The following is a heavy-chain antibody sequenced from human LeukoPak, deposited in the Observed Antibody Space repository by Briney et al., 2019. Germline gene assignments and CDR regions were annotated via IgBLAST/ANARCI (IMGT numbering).Heavy chain of an antibody. Sequence: PSETLSLTCAVYGGSFSGYYWSWIRQPPGKGLEWIGEINHSGSTNYNPSLKSRVTISVDTSKNQFSLKLSSVTAADTAVYYCARHIVATIVAKYYFDYWGQGTLVTVSS. D-gene: IGHD5-12*01. CDR1: GGSFSGYY. J-gene: IGHJ4*02. V-gene: IGHV4-34*01. CDR2: INHSGST. CDR3: ARHIVATIVAKYYFDY.